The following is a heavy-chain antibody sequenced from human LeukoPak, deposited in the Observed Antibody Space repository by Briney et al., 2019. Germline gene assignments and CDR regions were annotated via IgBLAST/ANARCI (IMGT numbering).Heavy chain of an antibody. J-gene: IGHJ4*02. V-gene: IGHV3-66*02. CDR1: GFIVSDNY. CDR3: ARGGYSYDRSPRYYFDY. CDR2: IYSDGGT. Sequence: GGSLRLSCAASGFIVSDNYMNWVRQAPGKGLEWVSIIYSDGGTNYADTVKGRLTISRDNSKNTLYVQMNNLGPDDTAVYYCARGGYSYDRSPRYYFDYWGQGTLVTVSS. D-gene: IGHD3-22*01.